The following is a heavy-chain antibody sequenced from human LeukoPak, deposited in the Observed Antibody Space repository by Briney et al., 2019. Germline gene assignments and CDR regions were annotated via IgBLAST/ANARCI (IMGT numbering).Heavy chain of an antibody. J-gene: IGHJ4*02. CDR3: AKAGSSGWYENYYFDY. D-gene: IGHD6-19*01. Sequence: GGSLRLSCAASGFTFSDYYMGWIRQAPGKGLEWVSYIRNTGITIYYADSVKGRFTISRDNAKNSLYLQMNSLRAEDTAVYYCAKAGSSGWYENYYFDYWGQGTLVTVSS. CDR1: GFTFSDYY. V-gene: IGHV3-11*04. CDR2: IRNTGITI.